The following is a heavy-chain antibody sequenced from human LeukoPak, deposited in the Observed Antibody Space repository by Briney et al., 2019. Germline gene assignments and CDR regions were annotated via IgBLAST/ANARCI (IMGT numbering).Heavy chain of an antibody. D-gene: IGHD3-10*02. CDR1: GFTFSRYS. J-gene: IGHJ6*04. Sequence: PRGSLRLSRAASGFTFSRYSMNWVRQAPGKGLEWVSSITSSSSYIYYADSVKGRFTISRDNAKNSLYLQMNSLRAEDTAVYYCAELGITMIGGVWGKGTTVTISS. CDR3: AELGITMIGGV. V-gene: IGHV3-21*01. CDR2: ITSSSSYI.